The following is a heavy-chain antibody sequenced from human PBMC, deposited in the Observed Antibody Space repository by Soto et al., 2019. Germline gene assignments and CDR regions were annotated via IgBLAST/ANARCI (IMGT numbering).Heavy chain of an antibody. CDR3: VILDNWFDP. J-gene: IGHJ5*02. V-gene: IGHV1-69*13. Sequence: GASVKFSCKASGGTFSSYAISWVRQAPGQGLEWMGGIIPIFGTASYAQKFQGRVTITADESTSTAYMELSSLRSEDTAVYYCVILDNWFDPWGQGTLVTVS. CDR1: GGTFSSYA. CDR2: IIPIFGTA.